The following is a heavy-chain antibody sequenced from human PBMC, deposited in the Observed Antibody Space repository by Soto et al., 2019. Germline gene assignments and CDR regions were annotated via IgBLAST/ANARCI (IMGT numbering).Heavy chain of an antibody. V-gene: IGHV3-48*01. CDR3: ASDSQQASYYGMDV. Sequence: PGGSLRLSCAASGFTFSSYSMNWVRQAPGKGLEWVSYISSGSSTIYYADSVKGRFTISRDNAKNSLYLQMNSLRAEDTAVYYCASDSQQASYYGMDVWGQGTTVTVSS. J-gene: IGHJ6*02. CDR2: ISSGSSTI. CDR1: GFTFSSYS.